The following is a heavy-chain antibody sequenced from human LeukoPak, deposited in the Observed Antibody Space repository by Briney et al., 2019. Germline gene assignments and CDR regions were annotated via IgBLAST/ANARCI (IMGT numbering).Heavy chain of an antibody. CDR2: INHSGST. D-gene: IGHD5-12*01. CDR3: ARWHPYNWFDP. J-gene: IGHJ5*02. Sequence: PSESLSLTCAVYGGSFSGYYWSWIRQPPGKGLEWIGEINHSGSTNYNPSLKSRVTISVDTSKNQFSLKLSSVTAADTAVYYCARWHPYNWFDPWGQGTLVTVSS. CDR1: GGSFSGYY. V-gene: IGHV4-34*01.